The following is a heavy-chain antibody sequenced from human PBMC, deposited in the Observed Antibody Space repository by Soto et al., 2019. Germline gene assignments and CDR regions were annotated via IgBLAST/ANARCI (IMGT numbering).Heavy chain of an antibody. CDR2: VWHDGSKE. Sequence: QVQLVESGGGVVQPGRSLRLSCAASGFTFSGHGMHWVRQAPGKGLEWVAVVWHDGSKEYYADSVKGRFTISRDNSKNTLYLQMNSLRAEDTAVYSCARGRGGDYVGNSGYCDYWGQGTLVPVSS. J-gene: IGHJ4*02. CDR1: GFTFSGHG. D-gene: IGHD4-17*01. CDR3: ARGRGGDYVGNSGYCDY. V-gene: IGHV3-33*01.